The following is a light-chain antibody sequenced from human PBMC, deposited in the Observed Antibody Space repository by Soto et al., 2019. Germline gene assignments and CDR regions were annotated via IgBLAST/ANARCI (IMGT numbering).Light chain of an antibody. Sequence: EIVLTQSPATLSLSPGERATLSCRASQSVSSYLAWYQQKPGQAPRLLIYDASNRATGIPARFSGSGSGTDFTLTISSLEPEDFAVYYCQQRSNWPSTFGQGTEVEIK. CDR1: QSVSSY. CDR2: DAS. V-gene: IGKV3-11*01. CDR3: QQRSNWPST. J-gene: IGKJ1*01.